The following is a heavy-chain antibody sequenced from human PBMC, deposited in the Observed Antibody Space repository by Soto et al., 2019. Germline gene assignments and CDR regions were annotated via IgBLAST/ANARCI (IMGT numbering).Heavy chain of an antibody. V-gene: IGHV4-30-4*01. J-gene: IGHJ4*02. CDR1: GGSFSSGDYY. CDR2: IYYSGGT. D-gene: IGHD5-18*01. CDR3: ARAKGYSYGPAFDY. Sequence: SETLSLTCTVSGGSFSSGDYYWSWIRQPPGKGLEWIGYIYYSGGTYYNPSLKSRVTISVDTSKNQFSPKLSSVTAADTAVYYCARAKGYSYGPAFDYWGQGTLVTVSS.